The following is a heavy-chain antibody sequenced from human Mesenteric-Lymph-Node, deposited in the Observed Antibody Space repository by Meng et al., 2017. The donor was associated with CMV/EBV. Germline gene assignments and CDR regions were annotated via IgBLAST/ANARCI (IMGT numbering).Heavy chain of an antibody. CDR3: ARQTDTIFGVVTDY. J-gene: IGHJ4*02. CDR2: IYYSGST. D-gene: IGHD3-3*01. Sequence: SETLSLTCTVSGGSVSSGSYYWSWIRQPPGKGLEWIGYIYYSGSTYYNPSLKSRVTISVDTSKNQFSLKVTSVTAADTSVYYCARQTDTIFGVVTDYWGQGTLVTVSS. CDR1: GGSVSSGSYY. V-gene: IGHV4-61*01.